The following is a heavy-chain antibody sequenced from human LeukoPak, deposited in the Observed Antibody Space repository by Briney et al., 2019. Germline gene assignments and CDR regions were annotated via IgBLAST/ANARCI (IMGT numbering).Heavy chain of an antibody. D-gene: IGHD2-2*01. J-gene: IGHJ6*02. CDR2: IYYSGST. CDR3: ARDCRSTSCYAGAYYYGMDV. Sequence: SETLSLTCTVSGGSISSGGYYWSWIRQHPGKGLEWIGYIYYSGSTYYNPSLKSRVTIPVDTSKNQFSLKLSSVTAADTAVYYCARDCRSTSCYAGAYYYGMDVWGQGTTVTVSS. V-gene: IGHV4-31*03. CDR1: GGSISSGGYY.